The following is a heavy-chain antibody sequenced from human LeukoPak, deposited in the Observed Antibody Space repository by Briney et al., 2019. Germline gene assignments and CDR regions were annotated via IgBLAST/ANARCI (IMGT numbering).Heavy chain of an antibody. CDR1: GFIFDDYA. J-gene: IGHJ4*02. CDR3: AKGGPYYDYPSDS. CDR2: ITWNSDDK. D-gene: IGHD3-16*01. Sequence: HSGGSLRIYCAASGFIFDDYAMHWLPQVPGKDLEWVSAITWNSDDKVYADSVKGRFTISRDNAKNSLYLQMNSLRPEDTALYYCAKGGPYYDYPSDSWGQGTLVTVSS. V-gene: IGHV3-9*01.